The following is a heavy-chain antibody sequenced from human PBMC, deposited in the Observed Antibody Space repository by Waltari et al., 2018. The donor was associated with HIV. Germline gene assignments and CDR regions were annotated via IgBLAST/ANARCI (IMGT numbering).Heavy chain of an antibody. CDR2: INSDGSST. CDR3: ARDDHGDQLYYYDYYMDV. Sequence: EVQLVESGGGLVQPGGSLRLSCAASGFTVSDHWMHCLRHTPGKGLVWVSRINSDGSSTTYTDSVKGRFTISRDNSKNTLYLQMNSLGAEDTAVYYCARDDHGDQLYYYDYYMDVWGKGTTVTVSS. D-gene: IGHD4-17*01. V-gene: IGHV3-74*01. CDR1: GFTVSDHW. J-gene: IGHJ6*03.